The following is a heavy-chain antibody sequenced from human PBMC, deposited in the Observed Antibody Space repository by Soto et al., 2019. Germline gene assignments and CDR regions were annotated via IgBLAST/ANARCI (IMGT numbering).Heavy chain of an antibody. D-gene: IGHD4-17*01. V-gene: IGHV4-59*01. Sequence: SETLSLTCTVSGGSISSYYWSWIRQAPGKGLEWVGYIYYSGSTNYNPSLKSRVTISVDKSKNQFSLKLSSVTAADTAVYYCASLNRDYGDSPDYFDYWGQGTLVTVSS. J-gene: IGHJ4*02. CDR1: GGSISSYY. CDR3: ASLNRDYGDSPDYFDY. CDR2: IYYSGST.